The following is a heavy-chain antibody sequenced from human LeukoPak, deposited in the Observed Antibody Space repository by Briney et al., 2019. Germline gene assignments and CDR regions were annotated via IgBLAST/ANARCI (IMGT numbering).Heavy chain of an antibody. J-gene: IGHJ4*02. CDR1: GGSISSYY. D-gene: IGHD3-10*01. CDR3: ARDPSYYGSGS. CDR2: VYTSGST. V-gene: IGHV4-4*07. Sequence: PSETLSLTCTVSGGSISSYYWSWIRQPPGKGLEWIGRVYTSGSTNYNPSLKSRVTMSVDTSKNQFSLKLSSVTAADTAVYYCARDPSYYGSGSWGQGTLVTVSS.